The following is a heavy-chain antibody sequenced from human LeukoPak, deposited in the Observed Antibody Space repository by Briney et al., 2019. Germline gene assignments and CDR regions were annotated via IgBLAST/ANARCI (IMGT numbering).Heavy chain of an antibody. Sequence: PGRSLRLSCAASGFTFTSYELNWVRQAPGKGLEWVSYIDGRSTDIYYADSVKGRFTISRDNAKNSLYLQMNSLRAEDTAVYYCAELGITMIGGVWGKGTTVTISS. V-gene: IGHV3-48*03. D-gene: IGHD3-10*02. J-gene: IGHJ6*04. CDR2: IDGRSTDI. CDR3: AELGITMIGGV. CDR1: GFTFTSYE.